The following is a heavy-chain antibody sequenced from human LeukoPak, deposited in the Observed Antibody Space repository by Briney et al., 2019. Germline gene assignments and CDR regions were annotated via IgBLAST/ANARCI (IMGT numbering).Heavy chain of an antibody. D-gene: IGHD2-2*02. V-gene: IGHV3-20*01. CDR1: GFTFDDYD. J-gene: IGHJ5*02. CDR3: ARDRCSSTSCYNTPNWFDP. CDR2: INWNGGSR. Sequence: GRSQSLSCAASGFTFDDYDMSWVRQVPGKGLEWVSGINWNGGSRGYADSVKGRFTISRDNAKNSVYLQMNSLRSEDTAFYHCARDRCSSTSCYNTPNWFDPWGQGTLVTVSS.